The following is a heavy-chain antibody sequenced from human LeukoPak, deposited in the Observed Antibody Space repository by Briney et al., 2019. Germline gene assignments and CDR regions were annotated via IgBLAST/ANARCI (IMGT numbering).Heavy chain of an antibody. Sequence: SETLSLTCTVSGGSISSYYWSWIRQPPGKGLEWIGYIYYSGSTNYNPSLKSRVTISGDTSKNQFSLKLSSVTAADTAVYYCARHSGGCSSTSCYNYMDVWGKGTTVTISS. J-gene: IGHJ6*03. CDR1: GGSISSYY. CDR2: IYYSGST. V-gene: IGHV4-59*08. CDR3: ARHSGGCSSTSCYNYMDV. D-gene: IGHD2-2*02.